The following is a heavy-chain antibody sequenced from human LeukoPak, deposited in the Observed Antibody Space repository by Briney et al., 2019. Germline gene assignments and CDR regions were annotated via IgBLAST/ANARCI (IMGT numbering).Heavy chain of an antibody. CDR1: GGSIGSYY. J-gene: IGHJ4*02. D-gene: IGHD1-26*01. Sequence: SETLSLTCTVSGGSIGSYYWSWIRQPAGKGLEWIGRIYTSGSTNYNASLKSRVNMSVDTSKNQFSLKLSSVTAADTAVFYCARENSGSYREFDYWGQGTLVTVSS. V-gene: IGHV4-4*07. CDR3: ARENSGSYREFDY. CDR2: IYTSGST.